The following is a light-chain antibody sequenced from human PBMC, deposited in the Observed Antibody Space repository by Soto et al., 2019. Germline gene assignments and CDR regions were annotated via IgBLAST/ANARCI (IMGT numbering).Light chain of an antibody. Sequence: QSALTQPASVSGSPGQSITISCTGTSSDVGSYNLVSWYQQHPGKAPKLMIYEGSKRPSGVSNRFSGSKSGNTASLTLSGHQAEDEADYYCCSYAGSSTEVFGRGTKLTVL. CDR3: CSYAGSSTEV. J-gene: IGLJ3*02. CDR1: SSDVGSYNL. V-gene: IGLV2-23*01. CDR2: EGS.